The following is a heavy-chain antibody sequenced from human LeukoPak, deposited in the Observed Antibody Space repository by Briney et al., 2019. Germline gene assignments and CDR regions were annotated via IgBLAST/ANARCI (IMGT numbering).Heavy chain of an antibody. CDR3: AKDAQYSYGFFDY. Sequence: PGGSLRLSCAASGFTHSNYWMTWVRQAPGKGLEWVANIKPDGSEKYYVDSVKGRFTISRDNAKNSLYLQMNSLRTEDTALYYCAKDAQYSYGFFDYWGQGTPVTVSS. CDR2: IKPDGSEK. D-gene: IGHD5-18*01. V-gene: IGHV3-7*03. J-gene: IGHJ4*02. CDR1: GFTHSNYW.